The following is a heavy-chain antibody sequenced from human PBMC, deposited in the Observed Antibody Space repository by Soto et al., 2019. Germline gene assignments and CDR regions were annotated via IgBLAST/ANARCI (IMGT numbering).Heavy chain of an antibody. CDR1: GFSLSTSGMC. V-gene: IGHV2-70*01. J-gene: IGHJ4*02. CDR3: ARVYVWGSYRQGYYFDY. D-gene: IGHD3-16*02. CDR2: IDWDDDK. Sequence: SGPTLVNPTQTLTLTCTFSGFSLSTSGMCVSWIRQPPGKALEWLALIDWDDDKYYSTSLKTRLTISKDTSKNQVVLTMTNMDPVDTATYYCARVYVWGSYRQGYYFDYWGQGTLGTVSP.